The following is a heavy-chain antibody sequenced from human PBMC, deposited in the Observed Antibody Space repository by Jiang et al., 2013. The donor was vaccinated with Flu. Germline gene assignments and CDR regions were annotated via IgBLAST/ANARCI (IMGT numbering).Heavy chain of an antibody. Sequence: VQLLESGGGLVEPGESLRLSCAASGFTFNTYTMDWVRQAPGKGLECVSSISSTSTSIYYADSVKGRFTISRDNSKNSLYLQMHSLRAEDTAVYYCARWTTSHQDHSRYGPGFDSWGQGTLVTVSS. CDR1: GFTFNTYT. D-gene: IGHD4-11*01. J-gene: IGHJ5*01. CDR2: ISSTSTSI. V-gene: IGHV3-21*01. CDR3: ARWTTSHQDHSRYGPGFDS.